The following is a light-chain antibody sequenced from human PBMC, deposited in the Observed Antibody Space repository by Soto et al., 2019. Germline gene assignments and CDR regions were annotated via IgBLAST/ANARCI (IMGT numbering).Light chain of an antibody. CDR1: QYINTR. Sequence: EIVLTQSPATLSSFPGDRVTLSCRASQYINTRLAWYQHRPGQAPRLLIYGASSRATGTPDRFSGSGSGTDFTLTISRLEPEDFAVYYCQQYGSSPQTFGQGTKVDIK. J-gene: IGKJ1*01. CDR3: QQYGSSPQT. CDR2: GAS. V-gene: IGKV3-20*01.